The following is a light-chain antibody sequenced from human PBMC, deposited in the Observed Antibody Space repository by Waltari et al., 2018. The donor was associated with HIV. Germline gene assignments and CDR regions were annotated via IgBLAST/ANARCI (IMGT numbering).Light chain of an antibody. CDR3: LLFYGRNLV. V-gene: IGLV7-46*01. CDR1: TGTVTSGHY. J-gene: IGLJ1*01. CDR2: DTS. Sequence: QAVVTQEPSLTVSPGGTVTLTCGSSTGTVTSGHYPYWFQQKPGQAPRTLIFDTSNKHAGTPTRFSGSLLGGKAALTLSGAQPEDEAEYYCLLFYGRNLVFGSGTKVTV.